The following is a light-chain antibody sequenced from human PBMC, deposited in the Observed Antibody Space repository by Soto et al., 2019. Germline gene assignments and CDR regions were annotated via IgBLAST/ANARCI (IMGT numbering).Light chain of an antibody. Sequence: EIVLTQFPGALSLSPGERVTLSCRASQTVSNTYLAWYQQKSGQASKFLIYGASNRATGIPDRFSGSGSGTDFTLTISRLEPEDFAVYYGQQYGALPPTFGGGTKVEIK. CDR3: QQYGALPPT. CDR2: GAS. CDR1: QTVSNTY. J-gene: IGKJ4*01. V-gene: IGKV3-20*01.